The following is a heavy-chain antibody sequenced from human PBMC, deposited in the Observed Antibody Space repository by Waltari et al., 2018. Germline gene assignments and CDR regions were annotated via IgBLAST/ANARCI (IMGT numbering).Heavy chain of an antibody. CDR2: ISDDGQTS. J-gene: IGHJ6*03. CDR1: GFTFSTYA. D-gene: IGHD3-10*01. CDR3: AKGIRATATYFYMDV. V-gene: IGHV3-23*04. Sequence: EARLEESGGGLEQPGKSLRLSCSASGFTFSTYAMTWVRQAPGKGREGVSSISDDGQTSFYADSVKGRCIISRDNSKSTLFLHLNSLRGDDTARYYCAKGIRATATYFYMDVWGKGTTVTVSS.